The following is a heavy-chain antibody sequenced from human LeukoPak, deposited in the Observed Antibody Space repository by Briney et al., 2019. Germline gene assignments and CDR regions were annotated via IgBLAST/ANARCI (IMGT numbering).Heavy chain of an antibody. V-gene: IGHV3-48*02. CDR3: ARDWLGYGDYAFLIDY. CDR1: GFTFSSYS. CDR2: ISSSSSTI. D-gene: IGHD4-17*01. Sequence: AGSLTLSCAASGFTFSSYSINWVRQAPGKGLEWVSYISSSSSTIYYADSVKGRFTISRDNAKNSLYLQMNSLRDEDTAVYYCARDWLGYGDYAFLIDYWGQGTLVTVSS. J-gene: IGHJ4*02.